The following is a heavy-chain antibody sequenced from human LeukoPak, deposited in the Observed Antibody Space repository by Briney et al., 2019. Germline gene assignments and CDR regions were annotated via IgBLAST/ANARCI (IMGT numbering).Heavy chain of an antibody. Sequence: GASVKVSCKASGYTFTGYYMHWVRQAPRQGLEWMGWINPNSGGTNYAQKFQGRVTMTRDTSISTAYMELSRLRSDDTAVYYCARVNDEWELPADYWGQGTLVTVSS. CDR1: GYTFTGYY. V-gene: IGHV1-2*02. CDR2: INPNSGGT. D-gene: IGHD1-26*01. CDR3: ARVNDEWELPADY. J-gene: IGHJ4*02.